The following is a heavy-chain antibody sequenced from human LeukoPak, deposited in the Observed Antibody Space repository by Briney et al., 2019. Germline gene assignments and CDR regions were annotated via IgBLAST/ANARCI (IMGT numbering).Heavy chain of an antibody. D-gene: IGHD3-10*01. CDR3: ARDQGSRLNWFDA. J-gene: IGHJ5*02. V-gene: IGHV6-1*01. CDR2: TYYRSKWYN. Sequence: SQTLSLTCAIAGDGVSSNSAAWNWIRQSPSRGLEWMGSTYYRSKWYNDYAVSVKSRITINPDTSKNQFSLQLNSVTPEDTAVYYCARDQGSRLNWFDAWGQGTLVTVSS. CDR1: GDGVSSNSAA.